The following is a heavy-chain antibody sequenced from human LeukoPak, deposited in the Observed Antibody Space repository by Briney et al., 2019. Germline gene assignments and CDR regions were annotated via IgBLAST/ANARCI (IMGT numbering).Heavy chain of an antibody. J-gene: IGHJ4*02. Sequence: PGGSLRLSCEASGLTFDNYAMHWVRQSSGKGLEWVSGIGSSGGGTYYADSVKGRFTISRDTSKDTVYLQMNSLRAEDTAVYYCASYYCSSTSCPPRPLDYWGQGTLVTVSS. D-gene: IGHD2-2*01. CDR3: ASYYCSSTSCPPRPLDY. CDR1: GLTFDNYA. CDR2: IGSSGGGT. V-gene: IGHV3-23*01.